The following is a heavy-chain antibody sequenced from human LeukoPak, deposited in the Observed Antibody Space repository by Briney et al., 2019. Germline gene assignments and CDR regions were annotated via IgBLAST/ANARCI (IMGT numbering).Heavy chain of an antibody. Sequence: GGTLRLSCAASGFTFSSYGMSWVRQAPRKGLEWVSAISGGGDITYYADSVKGRFTISRDNAKNSLYLQMNSLRAEDTAVYYCARWGRDIVVVPAASSAYYYYYYMDVWGKGTTVTISS. CDR3: ARWGRDIVVVPAASSAYYYYYYMDV. CDR2: ISGGGDIT. J-gene: IGHJ6*03. D-gene: IGHD2-2*01. CDR1: GFTFSSYG. V-gene: IGHV3-23*01.